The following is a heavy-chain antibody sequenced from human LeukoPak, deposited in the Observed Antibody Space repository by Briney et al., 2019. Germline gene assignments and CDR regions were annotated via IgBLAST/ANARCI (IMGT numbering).Heavy chain of an antibody. D-gene: IGHD3-16*01. V-gene: IGHV3-7*01. CDR1: GSTFGSVW. Sequence: GGSLRLFCVASGSTFGSVWMSWVRQAPGKGLEWVGNIQPDGSEQYPVDSLRGRFTISRDNARNSLFLQMNNLRVEDTAVYYCASQHYARFDPWGQGTLVTVSS. J-gene: IGHJ5*02. CDR2: IQPDGSEQ. CDR3: ASQHYARFDP.